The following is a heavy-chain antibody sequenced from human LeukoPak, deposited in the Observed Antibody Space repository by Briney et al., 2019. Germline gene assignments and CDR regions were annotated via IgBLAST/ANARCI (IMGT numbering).Heavy chain of an antibody. J-gene: IGHJ4*02. Sequence: SGGSLRLSCAVSGFTFSSYAMHWVRQAPGKGLEWVAVISYDGSNKYYADSVKGRFTISRDSSKNTLYLQMNSLRAEDTAVYYCARAWTYDFWSGYLAYWGQGTLVTVSS. D-gene: IGHD3-3*01. V-gene: IGHV3-30*01. CDR2: ISYDGSNK. CDR1: GFTFSSYA. CDR3: ARAWTYDFWSGYLAY.